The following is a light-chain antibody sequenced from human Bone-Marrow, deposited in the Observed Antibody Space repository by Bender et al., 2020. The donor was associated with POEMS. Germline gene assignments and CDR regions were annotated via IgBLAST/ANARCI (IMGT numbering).Light chain of an antibody. CDR2: DNS. CDR3: AAWDDSLNGWV. Sequence: QSVLTQPPSVSGAPGQRVTISCTGTRSNIGAGYDVHWYQQLPGTAPKLLIYDNSNRPSGVPDRFSGSKSGTSASLAISGLQSEDEADYYCAAWDDSLNGWVFGGGTKLTVL. CDR1: RSNIGAGYD. V-gene: IGLV1-50*01. J-gene: IGLJ3*02.